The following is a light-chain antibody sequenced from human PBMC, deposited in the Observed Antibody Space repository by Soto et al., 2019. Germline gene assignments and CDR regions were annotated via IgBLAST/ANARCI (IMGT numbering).Light chain of an antibody. V-gene: IGKV1-39*01. CDR2: AAS. J-gene: IGKJ1*01. Sequence: DIPMTQSPASLSASIGDTVTIACPASQNIDIYLNWYQHKPGTVPKLLIYAASGLQTGVPSRFSGSGSGTDFSLTISSLQPEDFATYYCQQSRTTPWTFGQGTKVDIK. CDR3: QQSRTTPWT. CDR1: QNIDIY.